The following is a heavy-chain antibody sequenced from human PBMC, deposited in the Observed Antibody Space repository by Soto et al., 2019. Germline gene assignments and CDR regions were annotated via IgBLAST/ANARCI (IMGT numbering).Heavy chain of an antibody. D-gene: IGHD3-22*01. CDR1: GYSFTNYA. V-gene: IGHV1-3*01. Sequence: ASVKVSCKASGYSFTNYAIQWVRQAPGQSLEWMGWINAGDGRTRYSEKYQGRVTITRDTSATIAYMELSSLRSEDTAVYYCARGERYYYDSSGYFGFDYWGQGTLVTVSS. CDR3: ARGERYYYDSSGYFGFDY. J-gene: IGHJ4*02. CDR2: INAGDGRT.